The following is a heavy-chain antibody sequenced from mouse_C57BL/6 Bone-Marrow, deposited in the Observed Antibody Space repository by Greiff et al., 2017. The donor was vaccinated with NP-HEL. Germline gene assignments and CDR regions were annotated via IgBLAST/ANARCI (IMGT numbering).Heavy chain of an antibody. CDR1: GYTFTDYY. Sequence: VQLQQSGPELVKPGASVKISCKASGYTFTDYYMNWVKQSHGKSLEWIGDINPNNGGTSYNQKFKGKATLTVDKSSSTAYMELRSLTSEDSAVYYCARQGYRGYYAMDYWGQGTSVTVSS. CDR3: ARQGYRGYYAMDY. CDR2: INPNNGGT. D-gene: IGHD2-14*01. V-gene: IGHV1-26*01. J-gene: IGHJ4*01.